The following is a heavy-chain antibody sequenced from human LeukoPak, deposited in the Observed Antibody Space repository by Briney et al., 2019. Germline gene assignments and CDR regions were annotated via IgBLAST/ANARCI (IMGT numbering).Heavy chain of an antibody. CDR2: IIPIFDKA. Sequence: GAAVKVSCKASVGTFIRYAISWVRQASGQGLEWMGGIIPIFDKANNAHKFRGGATITADESTNTAYMELSSLRSEDTAVYYCARFYSTEYYFDYWGQGTLVTVSS. V-gene: IGHV1-69*13. CDR1: VGTFIRYA. CDR3: ARFYSTEYYFDY. D-gene: IGHD6-13*01. J-gene: IGHJ4*02.